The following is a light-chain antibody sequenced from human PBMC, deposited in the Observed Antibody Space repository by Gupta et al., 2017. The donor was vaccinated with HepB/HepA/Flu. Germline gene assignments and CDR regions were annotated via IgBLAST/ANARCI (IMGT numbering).Light chain of an antibody. CDR2: GVS. V-gene: IGKV1-33*01. J-gene: IGKJ2*01. CDR3: QQFDLLPYT. CDR1: QDIKKN. Sequence: DILLTQSPSSLSASVGDRVTITCQASQDIKKNLNWFQQKPGKAPTLLIFGVSNLHTVVPSRFSGSGSATDFILTINGLQPEDVANYYCQQFDLLPYTFGQGTK.